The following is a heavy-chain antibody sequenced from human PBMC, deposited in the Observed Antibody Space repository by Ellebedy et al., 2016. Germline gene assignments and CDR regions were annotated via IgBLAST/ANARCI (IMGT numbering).Heavy chain of an antibody. J-gene: IGHJ6*02. CDR2: SNAGNGNT. V-gene: IGHV1-3*02. CDR1: GYTFTSYA. Sequence: ASVKVSCXASGYTFTSYAMHWVRQAPGQRLEWMGWSNAGNGNTKYSQEFQGRVTITRDTSASTAYMELSSLRSEDTAVYYCARDLLQYYYYGMDVWGQGTTVTVSS. CDR3: ARDLLQYYYYGMDV.